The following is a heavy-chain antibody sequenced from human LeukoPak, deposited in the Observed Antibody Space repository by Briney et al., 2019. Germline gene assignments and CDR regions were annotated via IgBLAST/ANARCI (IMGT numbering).Heavy chain of an antibody. D-gene: IGHD3-22*01. CDR1: GFTVSSTH. CDR3: ARGGRGSAAVVAPRSFDI. Sequence: GGSLRLSCAASGFTVSSTHMVWVRQAPGKGLEWVSVTYTGGNSYYAGSVKGRFIISRDISKNTLYLQMNSLRAEDSALYYCARGGRGSAAVVAPRSFDIWGQGTMVTVSS. V-gene: IGHV3-53*01. CDR2: TYTGGNS. J-gene: IGHJ3*02.